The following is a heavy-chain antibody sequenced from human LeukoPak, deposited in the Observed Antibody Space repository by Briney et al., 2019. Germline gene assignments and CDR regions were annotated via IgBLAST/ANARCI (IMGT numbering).Heavy chain of an antibody. D-gene: IGHD3-22*01. CDR1: GFTVSSTH. CDR3: ARGGRGSAAVVAPRSFDI. Sequence: GGSLRLSCAASGFTVSSTHMVWVRQAPGKGLEWVSVTYTGGNSYYAGSVKGRFIISRDISKNTLYLQMNSLRAEDSALYYCARGGRGSAAVVAPRSFDIWGQGTMVTVSS. V-gene: IGHV3-53*01. CDR2: TYTGGNS. J-gene: IGHJ3*02.